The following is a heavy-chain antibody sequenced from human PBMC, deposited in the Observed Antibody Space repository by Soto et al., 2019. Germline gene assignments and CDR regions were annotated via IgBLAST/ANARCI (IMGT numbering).Heavy chain of an antibody. V-gene: IGHV3-33*05. CDR1: GFTFRSYV. J-gene: IGHJ1*01. Sequence: QVQLVESGGGVVQPGTSLGLSCVGSGFTFRSYVIHWVRQAPGKGLEWVALTSYDGSNKDYGDSVKGRFTISRDNSRNTVDLQMDSLRREDTALYYCARWGTTGGLDVWGQGTLVSVSS. D-gene: IGHD3-16*01. CDR3: ARWGTTGGLDV. CDR2: TSYDGSNK.